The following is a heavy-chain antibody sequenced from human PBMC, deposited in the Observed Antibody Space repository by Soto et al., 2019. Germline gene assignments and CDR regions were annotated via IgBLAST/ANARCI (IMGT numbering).Heavy chain of an antibody. CDR1: GGSFSGYY. Sequence: SETLSLTCAVYGGSFSGYYWSWIRQPPGKGLEWIGEINHSGSTNYNPSLKSRVTISVDTSKNQFSLKLSSVTAADTAVYYCAREKATITMVRGVISRWFDPWGQGTLVTISS. V-gene: IGHV4-34*01. CDR2: INHSGST. CDR3: AREKATITMVRGVISRWFDP. D-gene: IGHD3-10*01. J-gene: IGHJ5*02.